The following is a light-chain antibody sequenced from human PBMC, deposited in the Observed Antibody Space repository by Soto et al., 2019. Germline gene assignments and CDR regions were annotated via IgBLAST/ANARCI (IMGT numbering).Light chain of an antibody. CDR1: SSDVGGYNY. CDR3: CSFTSSTTYV. Sequence: SVLTQPASVSGSLGQSITISCTGTSSDVGGYNYVSWYQQQPGKAPKLMISEVSNRPSGISNRFSGSKSGNTASPIISGLQAEDEADYYCCSFTSSTTYVFGTGTKVTVL. J-gene: IGLJ1*01. CDR2: EVS. V-gene: IGLV2-14*01.